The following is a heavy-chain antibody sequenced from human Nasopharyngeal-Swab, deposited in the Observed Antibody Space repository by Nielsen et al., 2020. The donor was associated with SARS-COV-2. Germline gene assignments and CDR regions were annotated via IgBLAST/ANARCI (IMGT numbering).Heavy chain of an antibody. V-gene: IGHV4-34*01. CDR3: AGRPYSSSYWFDP. CDR1: GVSFRGYY. D-gene: IGHD6-6*01. CDR2: INHSGST. J-gene: IGHJ5*02. Sequence: SETLSLTCAVYGVSFRGYYWRWIRPPPGKGLEWIGEINHSGSTNYNPSLKSRVTISVDTSKNQFSLKLSSVTAADTAVYYCAGRPYSSSYWFDPWGQGTLVTVSS.